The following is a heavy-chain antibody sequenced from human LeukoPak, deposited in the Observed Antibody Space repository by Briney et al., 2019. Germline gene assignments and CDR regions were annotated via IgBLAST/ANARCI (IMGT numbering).Heavy chain of an antibody. CDR3: AKQYSSSRGGDWFDP. V-gene: IGHV3-23*01. Sequence: GGSLRLSCAASGFTFSSYAMSWVRQAPGKGLEWVSTISGSGGSTYYADSVRGRFTISRDNSKNTLYLQMNSLRAEDTAVYYSAKQYSSSRGGDWFDPWGQGTLVTVSS. CDR2: ISGSGGST. J-gene: IGHJ5*02. D-gene: IGHD6-6*01. CDR1: GFTFSSYA.